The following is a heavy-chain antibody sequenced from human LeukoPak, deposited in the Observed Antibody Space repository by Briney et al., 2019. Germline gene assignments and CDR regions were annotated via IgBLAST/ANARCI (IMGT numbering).Heavy chain of an antibody. J-gene: IGHJ3*01. CDR2: VSSTGNT. CDR3: ARPYYGHSVGDAYDV. V-gene: IGHV4-59*01. CDR1: RVSINDYY. Sequence: PSETLSLTCTVARVSINDYYWTWIRQPPGKGLEWIGYVSSTGNTNSNPSLRSRVSMSIDASKKQFSLRLNSVTAADTAVYYCARPYYGHSVGDAYDVRGQGTLVTVSS. D-gene: IGHD4-17*01.